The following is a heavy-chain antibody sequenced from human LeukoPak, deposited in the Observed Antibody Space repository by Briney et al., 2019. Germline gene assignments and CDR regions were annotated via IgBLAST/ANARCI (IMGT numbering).Heavy chain of an antibody. D-gene: IGHD4-17*01. CDR3: ARAVSASTVYYFDC. V-gene: IGHV4-59*01. Sequence: SETLSLTCIVSGGSISSDYWNWIRQPPGKGLEWIGYIYYSGSTNYNPSLKSRVTISVDTSKIQFSLKLSSVTAADTAVYYCARAVSASTVYYFDCWGQGTLVTVSS. CDR1: GGSISSDY. J-gene: IGHJ4*02. CDR2: IYYSGST.